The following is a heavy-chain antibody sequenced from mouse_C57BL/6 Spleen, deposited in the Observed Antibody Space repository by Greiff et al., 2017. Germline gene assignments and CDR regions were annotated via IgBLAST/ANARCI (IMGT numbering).Heavy chain of an antibody. CDR3: ARVYYYGSRRYFDV. Sequence: QVQLQQPGAELVKPGASVKLSCKASGYTFTSYWMHWVKQRPGQGLEWIGNINPSNGGTNYNEKFKSKATLTVDKSSSTAYMQLSSLTSEDSAVYYCARVYYYGSRRYFDVWGTGTTVTVSS. J-gene: IGHJ1*03. CDR1: GYTFTSYW. CDR2: INPSNGGT. D-gene: IGHD1-1*01. V-gene: IGHV1-53*01.